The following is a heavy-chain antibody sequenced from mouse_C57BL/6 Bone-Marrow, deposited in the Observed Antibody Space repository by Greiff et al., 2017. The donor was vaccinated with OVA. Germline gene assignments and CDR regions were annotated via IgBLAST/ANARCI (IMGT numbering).Heavy chain of an antibody. CDR1: GYTFTSYW. J-gene: IGHJ4*01. CDR3: ARGDYDFYYYAMDY. V-gene: IGHV1-64*01. Sequence: QVHVKQSGAELVKPGASVKLSCKASGYTFTSYWMHWVKQRPGQGLEWIGMIHPNSGSTNYNEKFKSKATLTVDKSSSTAYMQLSSLTSEDSAVYYCARGDYDFYYYAMDYWGQGTSVTVSS. CDR2: IHPNSGST. D-gene: IGHD2-4*01.